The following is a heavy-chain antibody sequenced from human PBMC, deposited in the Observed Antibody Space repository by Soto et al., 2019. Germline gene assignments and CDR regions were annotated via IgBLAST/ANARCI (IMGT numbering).Heavy chain of an antibody. CDR1: GYTFTSYG. CDR3: ARGRVYCSGGSCYSYWFDP. V-gene: IGHV1-18*01. Sequence: ASVKVSCKASGYTFTSYGISWARQAPGQGLEWMGWISAYNGNTNYAQKLQGRVTMTTDTSTSTAYMELRSLRSDDTAVYYCARGRVYCSGGSCYSYWFDPWRQGPLVTV. J-gene: IGHJ5*02. D-gene: IGHD2-15*01. CDR2: ISAYNGNT.